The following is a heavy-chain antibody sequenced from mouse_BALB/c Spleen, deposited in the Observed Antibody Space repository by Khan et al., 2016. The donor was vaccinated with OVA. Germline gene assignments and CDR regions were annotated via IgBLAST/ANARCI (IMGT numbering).Heavy chain of an antibody. CDR2: ISSGSSTI. D-gene: IGHD2-1*01. J-gene: IGHJ1*01. Sequence: EVQLVESGGGLVQPGGSRKLSCAASGFTFSTFGMHWVRQAPEKGLEWVAYISSGSSTIYYVDTVKGRVTISRDNPKNTLFLQMTSLRSEDTAMYYCARSGGNFHWYFDVWGAGTSVTVSS. CDR3: ARSGGNFHWYFDV. CDR1: GFTFSTFG. V-gene: IGHV5-17*02.